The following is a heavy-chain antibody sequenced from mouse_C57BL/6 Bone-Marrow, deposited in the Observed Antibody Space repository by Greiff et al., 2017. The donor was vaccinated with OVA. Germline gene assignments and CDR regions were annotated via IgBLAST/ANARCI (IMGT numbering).Heavy chain of an antibody. V-gene: IGHV5-12*01. J-gene: IGHJ4*01. CDR2: ISNGGGST. CDR1: GFTFSDYY. CDR3: SRSPYYYGSMDY. Sequence: EVKLMESGGGLVQPGGSLKLSCAASGFTFSDYYMSWVRQTPEKRLEWVASISNGGGSTYYPATVKGRFTISRDNAKNTPYLQMSRLKSEDTAMYYCSRSPYYYGSMDYWGQGTSVTVSA. D-gene: IGHD1-1*01.